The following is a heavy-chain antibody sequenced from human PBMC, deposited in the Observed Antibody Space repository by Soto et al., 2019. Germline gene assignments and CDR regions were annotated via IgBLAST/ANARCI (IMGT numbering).Heavy chain of an antibody. D-gene: IGHD3-10*01. J-gene: IGHJ4*02. CDR3: ARSVGGSNVNFDY. CDR2: MNPDSGNT. V-gene: IGHV1-8*01. CDR1: GYTVTSYD. Sequence: QVQLVQSGAEVRTPGASVKVSCKASGYTVTSYDINWVRQATGQGPEWMGWMNPDSGNTGYVQKFQGRVTMTRNTAISTAYMELSSLRPEDTAVYYCARSVGGSNVNFDYWGQGTLVTVSS.